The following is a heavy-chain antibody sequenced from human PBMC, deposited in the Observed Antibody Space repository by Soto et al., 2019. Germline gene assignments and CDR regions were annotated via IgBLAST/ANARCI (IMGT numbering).Heavy chain of an antibody. V-gene: IGHV1-69*06. D-gene: IGHD1-26*01. J-gene: IGHJ4*02. Sequence: QVQLVQSGTVVQRRGSSVKVSCQASGGTFSSHGMAWVRQAPGQGLEWMGGIIPTFGTATYAPKFQGRVKITADKATNTAYMELSSLRSEDTAVYYCASERSAQYFDFWGQGTLITVSS. CDR1: GGTFSSHG. CDR2: IIPTFGTA. CDR3: ASERSAQYFDF.